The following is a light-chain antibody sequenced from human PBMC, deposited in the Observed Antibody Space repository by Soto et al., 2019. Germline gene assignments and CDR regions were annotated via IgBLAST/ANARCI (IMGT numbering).Light chain of an antibody. CDR3: QKYRSAPSLT. V-gene: IGKV1-27*01. CDR2: GAS. CDR1: QGIGNF. Sequence: DFQMTQSPSSLSASVGDRVTITCRASQGIGNFLAWYQHKPGKVPKLLIYGASSMQSGVPSRFSGSGSGTDFTLTISSLQPEDVATYYCQKYRSAPSLTFGGGTKVEIK. J-gene: IGKJ4*01.